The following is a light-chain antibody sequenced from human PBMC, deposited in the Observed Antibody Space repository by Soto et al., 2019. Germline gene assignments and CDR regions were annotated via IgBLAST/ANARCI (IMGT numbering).Light chain of an antibody. V-gene: IGLV2-18*02. CDR1: SSDIGAYNR. Sequence: QSVLTQPPSVSGSPGQSVTISCTGTSSDIGAYNRVSWYQQTPGTAPKVSIYEVSNRPSGVPDRFSGSKSGNTASLTISGLQPEDEADYYCSSYTSSSTLIFGGGTKLTVL. CDR3: SSYTSSSTLI. CDR2: EVS. J-gene: IGLJ2*01.